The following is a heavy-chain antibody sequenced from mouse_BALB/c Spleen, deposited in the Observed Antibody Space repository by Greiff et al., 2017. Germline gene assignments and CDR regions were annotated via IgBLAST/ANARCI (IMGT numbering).Heavy chain of an antibody. V-gene: IGHV14-3*02. CDR3: AKGTWYFDV. Sequence: VQLQQSGAELVKPGASVKLSCTASGFNIKDTYMHWVKQRPEQGLEWIGRIDPANGNTKYDPKFQGTATITADTSSNTAYLQLSSLTSEDTAVYYCAKGTWYFDVWGAGTTVTVSS. CDR1: GFNIKDTY. J-gene: IGHJ1*01. CDR2: IDPANGNT. D-gene: IGHD2-14*01.